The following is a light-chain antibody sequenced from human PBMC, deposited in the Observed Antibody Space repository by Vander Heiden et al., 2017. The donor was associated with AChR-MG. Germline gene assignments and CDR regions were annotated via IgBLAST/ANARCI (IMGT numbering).Light chain of an antibody. V-gene: IGKV3-11*01. Sequence: EIVLTQSPATLSLSPGERATLSCRASQSVSSYLAWYQQKPGQAPRLLIYDVSNMATGIPARFSGGGSGTDFTLTISSLEPEDFAVYYCHQRNTWPLTFGGGTKVEIK. CDR3: HQRNTWPLT. CDR1: QSVSSY. J-gene: IGKJ4*01. CDR2: DVS.